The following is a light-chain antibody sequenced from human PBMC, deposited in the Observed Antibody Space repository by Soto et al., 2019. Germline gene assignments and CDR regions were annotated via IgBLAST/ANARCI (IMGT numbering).Light chain of an antibody. CDR1: SSDVGGYNY. CDR2: DVS. V-gene: IGLV2-14*03. J-gene: IGLJ2*01. Sequence: QSALTQPDSVSGSPGPSITISCTGTSSDVGGYNYVSWYQHHPGKDPKLIIYDVSNRPSGVSNRFSGSKSGNTASLTISGLQAEDEAEYYCRSYTGRSTPVVFGGGTKLTVL. CDR3: RSYTGRSTPVV.